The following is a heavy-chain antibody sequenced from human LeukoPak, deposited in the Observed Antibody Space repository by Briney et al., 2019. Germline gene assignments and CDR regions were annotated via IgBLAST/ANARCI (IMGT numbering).Heavy chain of an antibody. CDR3: ARHGAAGSYYYGMDV. Sequence: SETLSLTCTVSGGSISSYYWSWIRQPPGKGLEWIGYIYYSGSTNYNPSLKSQVTISVDTSKNQFSLKLSSVTAADTAVYYCARHGAAGSYYYGMDVWGQGTTVTVSS. CDR2: IYYSGST. J-gene: IGHJ6*02. V-gene: IGHV4-59*08. CDR1: GGSISSYY. D-gene: IGHD6-13*01.